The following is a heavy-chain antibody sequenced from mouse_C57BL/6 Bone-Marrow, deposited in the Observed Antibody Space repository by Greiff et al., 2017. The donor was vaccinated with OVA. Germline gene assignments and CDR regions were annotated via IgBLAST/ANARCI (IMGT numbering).Heavy chain of an antibody. CDR2: INPNNGGT. CDR1: GYTFTDYN. Sequence: EVQLQQSGPELVKPGASVKMSCKASGYTFTDYNMHWVKQSHGKSLEWIGYINPNNGGTSYNQKFKGKATLTVNKSSSTAYMELRSLTSEDSAVYYGARRGNYDYDRFAYWGQGTLVTVSA. J-gene: IGHJ3*01. D-gene: IGHD2-4*01. V-gene: IGHV1-22*01. CDR3: ARRGNYDYDRFAY.